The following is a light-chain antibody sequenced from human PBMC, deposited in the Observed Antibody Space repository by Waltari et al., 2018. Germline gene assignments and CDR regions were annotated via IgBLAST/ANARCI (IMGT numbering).Light chain of an antibody. CDR1: SSDVGHYNI. CDR2: EFT. CDR3: SSYGSINTRL. V-gene: IGLV2-23*02. J-gene: IGLJ3*02. Sequence: QSALPQAASVSGSPGQSITIPCTGTSSDVGHYNIVSWYQQHPGKAPKLIISEFTKRPSGVSNRFSGSKSGNTASLTISGLQAEDEADYFCSSYGSINTRLFGGGTKLTVL.